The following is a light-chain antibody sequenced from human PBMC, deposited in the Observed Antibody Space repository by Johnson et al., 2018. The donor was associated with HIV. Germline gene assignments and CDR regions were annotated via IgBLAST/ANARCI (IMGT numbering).Light chain of an antibody. J-gene: IGLJ1*01. CDR1: SSDMGNYA. CDR3: GTWDSNLSTWGNV. CDR2: ENN. Sequence: QSVLTQPPSVSAAPGQKVTISCSGSSSDMGNYAVSWYQQLPGTAPKLLIYENNKRTPGIPDRSSGFKSGTSATQGITGLQPGDEADDHCGTWDSNLSTWGNVFGTGTKVTVL. V-gene: IGLV1-51*02.